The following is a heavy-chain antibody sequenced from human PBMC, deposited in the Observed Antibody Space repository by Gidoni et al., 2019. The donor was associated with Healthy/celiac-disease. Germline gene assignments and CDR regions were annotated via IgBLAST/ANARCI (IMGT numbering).Heavy chain of an antibody. Sequence: EVQLVESGGGLVQPGGSLRLSCAASGFTFSSYEMNWVRQAPGKGLEWVSYISSSGSTIYYADSVKGRFTISRDNAKNSLYLQMNSLRAEDTAVYYCARTVGGYNSAKINYFDYWGQGTLVTVSS. D-gene: IGHD5-12*01. CDR2: ISSSGSTI. CDR3: ARTVGGYNSAKINYFDY. J-gene: IGHJ4*02. CDR1: GFTFSSYE. V-gene: IGHV3-48*03.